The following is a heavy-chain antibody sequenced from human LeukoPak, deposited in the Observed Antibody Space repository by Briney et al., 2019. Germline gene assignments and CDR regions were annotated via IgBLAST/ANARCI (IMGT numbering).Heavy chain of an antibody. CDR1: GFTFSSYA. V-gene: IGHV3-23*01. Sequence: GGSLRLSCAASGFTFSSYAMSWARQAPGKGLEWVSAISGSGGSTYYADSVKGRFTISRDNSKNTLYLQMNSLRAEDTAVYYCAKAGGDGDPIYYYYYGMDVWGQGTTVTVSS. CDR2: ISGSGGST. CDR3: AKAGGDGDPIYYYYYGMDV. J-gene: IGHJ6*02. D-gene: IGHD4-17*01.